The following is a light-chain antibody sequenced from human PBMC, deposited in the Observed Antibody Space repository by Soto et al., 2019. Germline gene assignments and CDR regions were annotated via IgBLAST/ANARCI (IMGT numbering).Light chain of an antibody. V-gene: IGLV2-11*01. CDR3: CSYAGSSYV. Sequence: LTQPRSVSGSPGQSVTISCTGTSSDVGGYNYVSWYQQHPGKAPKLMIYDVSKRPSGVPDRFSGSKSGNTASLTISGLQDEDEADYYCCSYAGSSYVFGTGTKVTVL. J-gene: IGLJ1*01. CDR2: DVS. CDR1: SSDVGGYNY.